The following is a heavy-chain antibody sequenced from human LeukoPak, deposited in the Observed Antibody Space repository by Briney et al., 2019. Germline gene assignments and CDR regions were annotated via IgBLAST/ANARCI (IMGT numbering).Heavy chain of an antibody. J-gene: IGHJ3*02. CDR2: IYYSGGT. D-gene: IGHD2-2*01. V-gene: IGHV4-30-4*08. CDR3: ARVPQFPSFIVVVPAANAFDI. CDR1: GGSISRGDYY. Sequence: SQTLSLTCTVSGGSISRGDYYWSWIRQPPGKGLEWIGYIYYSGGTYYNPSLKSRVTISVDTSKNQFSLKLSSVTAADTPVYYCARVPQFPSFIVVVPAANAFDIWGQGTMVTVSS.